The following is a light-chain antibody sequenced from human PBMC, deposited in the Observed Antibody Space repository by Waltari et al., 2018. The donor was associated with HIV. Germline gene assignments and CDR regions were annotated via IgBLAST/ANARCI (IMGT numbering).Light chain of an antibody. V-gene: IGLV2-8*01. J-gene: IGLJ2*01. CDR2: EVS. CDR1: SSDVGGYNY. Sequence: QSALTQPPSASGSPGQSVTISCTGTSSDVGGYNYVSWYQQHPAKAPKLMIYEVSKRPPVAPERLSVSKWANTASLTVSGLQAEDEAESYISADAGSNNFVGFGGRTKLTVL. CDR3: SADAGSNNFVG.